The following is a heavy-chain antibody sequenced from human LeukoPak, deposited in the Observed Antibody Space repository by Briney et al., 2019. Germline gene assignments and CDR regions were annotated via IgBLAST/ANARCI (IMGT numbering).Heavy chain of an antibody. Sequence: GGSLRLSCAASGFTFSAYWMTWVRQAPGKGLEWMANMNPDGSDKKYVDSVKGRFTISRDNAKNSLYLQMNSLRVEDTAVYYCARDAYDYASESWGQGTLVTVSS. D-gene: IGHD2-2*01. V-gene: IGHV3-7*01. CDR3: ARDAYDYASES. CDR1: GFTFSAYW. J-gene: IGHJ5*02. CDR2: MNPDGSDK.